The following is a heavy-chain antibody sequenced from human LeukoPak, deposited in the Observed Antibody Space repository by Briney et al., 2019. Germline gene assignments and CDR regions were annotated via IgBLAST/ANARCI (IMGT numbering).Heavy chain of an antibody. CDR2: INPSGGGT. Sequence: ASVKVSCKASGYTFINYYMHWVRQAPGQGLEWMGIINPSGGGTSYARKFQGRVTMTRDTSTSTVYMEVSSLRSEDTAVYYCARGFSGYIDFWGQGTLVTVSS. CDR3: ARGFSGYIDF. CDR1: GYTFINYY. J-gene: IGHJ4*02. V-gene: IGHV1-46*01. D-gene: IGHD1-26*01.